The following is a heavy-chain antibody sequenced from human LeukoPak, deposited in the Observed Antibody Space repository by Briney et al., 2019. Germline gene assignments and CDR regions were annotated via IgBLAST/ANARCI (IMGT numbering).Heavy chain of an antibody. D-gene: IGHD2-2*01. Sequence: PSETLSLTCTVSGGSISNWYWGWFRQPAGKGLKWIGRIYTSGSTIYDPSLKSRVTMSVDTSTNHISLRLTSVTAADTAMYYCARKLASSTLKAGAFDIWGQGTMVTVSS. CDR1: GGSISNWY. J-gene: IGHJ3*02. CDR2: IYTSGST. V-gene: IGHV4-4*07. CDR3: ARKLASSTLKAGAFDI.